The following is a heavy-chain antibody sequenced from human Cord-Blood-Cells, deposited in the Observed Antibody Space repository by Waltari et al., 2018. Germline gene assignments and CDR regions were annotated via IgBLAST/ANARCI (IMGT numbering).Heavy chain of an antibody. CDR3: ARFSRDPPPKSDGRSNNWFDP. CDR2: INHSGST. CDR1: GGPFRGYY. Sequence: QVQLQQWGAGLLKPSETLSLTCAVYGGPFRGYYWSRIRQPPGKGREWIGEINHSGSTNYNPSLKSRVTISVDTSKNQFSLKLSSVTAADTAVYYCARFSRDPPPKSDGRSNNWFDPWGQGTLVTVSS. V-gene: IGHV4-34*01. D-gene: IGHD1-26*01. J-gene: IGHJ5*02.